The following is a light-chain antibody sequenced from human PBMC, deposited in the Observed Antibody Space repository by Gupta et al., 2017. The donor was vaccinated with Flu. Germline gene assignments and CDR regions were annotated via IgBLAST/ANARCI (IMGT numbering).Light chain of an antibody. V-gene: IGLV1-44*01. Sequence: HSLRTQQPSSSGPPGRRVTISCSGSSPNIVSNTVNWYQHLPGTAPQLLIYNNNQRPSGVPDRFSGSRSGSAASLAISGLRFEDEAIYYCSTWDDSLNGWVFGGGTKLTVL. CDR1: SPNIVSNT. CDR2: NNN. J-gene: IGLJ3*02. CDR3: STWDDSLNGWV.